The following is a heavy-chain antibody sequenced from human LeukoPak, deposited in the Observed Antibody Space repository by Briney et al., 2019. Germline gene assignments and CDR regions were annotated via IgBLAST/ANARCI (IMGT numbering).Heavy chain of an antibody. J-gene: IGHJ6*03. D-gene: IGHD6-6*01. CDR3: ARAPFGVAARPAYYYYYMDV. Sequence: ASVKVSCKASGYTFTDYYIHWVRQAPGQGLEWMGWISAYNGNTNYAQKLQGRVTMTTDTSTSTAYMELRRLRSDDTAVYYCARAPFGVAARPAYYYYYMDVWGKGTTVTVSS. CDR2: ISAYNGNT. CDR1: GYTFTDYY. V-gene: IGHV1-18*04.